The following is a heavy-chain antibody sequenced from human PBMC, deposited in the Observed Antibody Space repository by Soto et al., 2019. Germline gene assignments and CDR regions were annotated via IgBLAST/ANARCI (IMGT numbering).Heavy chain of an antibody. CDR1: GFTFSSYA. J-gene: IGHJ3*02. CDR3: AREIVVGTADALDI. Sequence: GGSLRLSCAASGFTFSSYAMHWVRQAPGKGLEWVAVISYDGSNKYYADSVKGRFTISRDNSKNTLYLQMNSLRAEDTAVYYCAREIVVGTADALDIWGQGTMGTVSS. D-gene: IGHD2-21*02. V-gene: IGHV3-30-3*01. CDR2: ISYDGSNK.